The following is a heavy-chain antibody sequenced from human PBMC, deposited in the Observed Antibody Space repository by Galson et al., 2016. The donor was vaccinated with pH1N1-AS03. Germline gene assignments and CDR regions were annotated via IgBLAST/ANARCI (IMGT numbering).Heavy chain of an antibody. V-gene: IGHV1-18*04. CDR3: ARAHYNAYSVSDF. Sequence: SVKVSCKASGYSFPTFSFNWVRQAPGQGLEWLGWISAYSGDTHYARKFQGRVTSTTDTSTSTAYMELRSLTSDDTAVYYCARAHYNAYSVSDFWGQGTLVTFSS. CDR2: ISAYSGDT. CDR1: GYSFPTFS. J-gene: IGHJ4*02. D-gene: IGHD3-10*01.